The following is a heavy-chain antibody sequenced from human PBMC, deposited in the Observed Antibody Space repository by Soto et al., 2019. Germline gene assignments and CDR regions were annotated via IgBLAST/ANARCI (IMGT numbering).Heavy chain of an antibody. J-gene: IGHJ4*02. CDR3: AKDLGDRRNRVFDY. V-gene: IGHV3-23*01. CDR2: ISGSGGST. CDR1: GFTFSSDS. Sequence: GGSLRLSCAASGFTFSSDSMSWVRQAPGKGLEWVSAISGSGGSTYYADSVKGRFTISRDNSKNTLYLQMNSLRAEDTAVYYCAKDLGDRRNRVFDYWGQGTLVTVSS. D-gene: IGHD3-10*01.